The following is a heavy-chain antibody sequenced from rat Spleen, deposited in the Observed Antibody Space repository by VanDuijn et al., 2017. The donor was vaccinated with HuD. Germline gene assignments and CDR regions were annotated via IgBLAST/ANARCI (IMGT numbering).Heavy chain of an antibody. J-gene: IGHJ2*01. CDR1: GFSLISYT. D-gene: IGHD1-9*01. V-gene: IGHV2-15*01. Sequence: QVQLKESGPGLVQPSQTLSLTCTVSGFSLISYTVSWVRQPPGKGLEWMGGIWNDGSTNYNSALKNRLNISRDTSKSQVFLKMDSLQTDDTGTYYCTKETMGVTPLIDYWGQGVMVTVSS. CDR2: IWNDGST. CDR3: TKETMGVTPLIDY.